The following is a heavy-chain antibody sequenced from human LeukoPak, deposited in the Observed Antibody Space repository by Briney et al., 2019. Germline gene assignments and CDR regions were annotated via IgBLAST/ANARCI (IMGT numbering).Heavy chain of an antibody. V-gene: IGHV3-23*01. CDR3: AKGVGIEGAGHFDP. Sequence: GGSLRLSCAASGFTFSSYAMTWVRQAPGKGLEWVSSISGSGYSTYYADSVKGRFTISRDNSKNTLYLQMNSLRGKDTAVYYCAKGVGIEGAGHFDPWGQGTVVTVSS. CDR2: ISGSGYST. D-gene: IGHD6-13*01. CDR1: GFTFSSYA. J-gene: IGHJ5*02.